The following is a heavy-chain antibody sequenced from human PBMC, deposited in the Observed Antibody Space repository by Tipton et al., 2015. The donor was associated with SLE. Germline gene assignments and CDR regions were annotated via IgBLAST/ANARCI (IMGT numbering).Heavy chain of an antibody. J-gene: IGHJ4*02. Sequence: TLSLTCTVSGGSISSYYWSWIRQPPGKGLEWIGYIYYSGSTNYNPSLKSRVTISVDTSRNQFSLKLTSVTAADTAVYYCVGWGSSGYYYGFDYWGQGTLVTVSS. CDR1: GGSISSYY. CDR3: VGWGSSGYYYGFDY. D-gene: IGHD3-22*01. CDR2: IYYSGST. V-gene: IGHV4-59*08.